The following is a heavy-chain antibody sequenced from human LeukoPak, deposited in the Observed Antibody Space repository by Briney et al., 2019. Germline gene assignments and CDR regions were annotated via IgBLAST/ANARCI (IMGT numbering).Heavy chain of an antibody. J-gene: IGHJ4*02. Sequence: GGSLRLSCAASGFNFSTYWMTWVRQVPGKGLEWVANIKEDGSEIYYVDAVKGRFSIPRDNAKTSLYLQMNNLSVADTAVYYCARVPHYASGTYYKRFPLYFDYWGQGTLVTVSS. CDR2: IKEDGSEI. CDR3: ARVPHYASGTYYKRFPLYFDY. V-gene: IGHV3-7*01. D-gene: IGHD3-10*01. CDR1: GFNFSTYW.